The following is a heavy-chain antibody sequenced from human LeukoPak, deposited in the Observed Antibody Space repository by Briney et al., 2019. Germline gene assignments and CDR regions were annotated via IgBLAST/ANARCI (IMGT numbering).Heavy chain of an antibody. D-gene: IGHD5-18*01. V-gene: IGHV3-21*01. CDR1: GFTFSSYT. Sequence: PGGSLRLSCAASGFTFSSYTMNWVRQAPGKGLEWVSSVSSRSTYIYHADSVKGRFTISRDNVKNSMYLQMNSLRAEDTAVYYCARGIQLWYTDYWGQGTLVTVSS. CDR2: VSSRSTYI. J-gene: IGHJ4*02. CDR3: ARGIQLWYTDY.